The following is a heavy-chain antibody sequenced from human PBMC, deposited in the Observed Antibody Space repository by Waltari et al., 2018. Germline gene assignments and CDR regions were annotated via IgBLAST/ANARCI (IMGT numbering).Heavy chain of an antibody. CDR1: GGTFSSYA. J-gene: IGHJ4*02. V-gene: IGHV1-69*08. CDR2: SIPIIGTA. D-gene: IGHD3-16*01. CDR3: AMGDLGAYYFDY. Sequence: QVQLVQSGAEVQKHGSSVKVSCKASGGTFSSYAISWVRQAPGQGLEWMGRSIPIIGTANYAQKFQGRVTMTADKSTSTAYMELSSLRSEDTAVYYCAMGDLGAYYFDYWGQGTLVTVSS.